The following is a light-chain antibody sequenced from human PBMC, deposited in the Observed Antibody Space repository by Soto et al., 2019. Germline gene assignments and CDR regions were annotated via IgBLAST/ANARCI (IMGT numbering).Light chain of an antibody. CDR3: CSYAGSGVYV. CDR2: EGS. V-gene: IGLV2-23*01. Sequence: QSALTQPASVSGSPGQSITISCTGTSSDVGSHNLVSWYQQHPGKAPKLMIYEGSKRPSGVSNRFSGSKSGNTASLTISGLQAEDEADYYCCSYAGSGVYVFGTGTKVTV. CDR1: SSDVGSHNL. J-gene: IGLJ1*01.